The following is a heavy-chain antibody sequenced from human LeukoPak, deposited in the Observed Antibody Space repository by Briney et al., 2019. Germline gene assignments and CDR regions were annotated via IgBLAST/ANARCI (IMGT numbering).Heavy chain of an antibody. D-gene: IGHD3-16*01. CDR1: GASFSSNY. V-gene: IGHV4-59*01. CDR3: ARIMGGYYYYYYIDV. Sequence: MTSETLSLTCTVSGASFSSNYWSWIRQPPGKGLEWIGYIYYTGRTNYNPSLKSRVTISVDTSKNQLSLKLTSVTAADMAVYYCARIMGGYYYYYYIDVWGKGTTVTISS. J-gene: IGHJ6*03. CDR2: IYYTGRT.